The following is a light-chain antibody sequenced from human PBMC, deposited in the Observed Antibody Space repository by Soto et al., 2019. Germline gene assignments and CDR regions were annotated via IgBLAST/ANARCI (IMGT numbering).Light chain of an antibody. CDR2: GAS. J-gene: IGKJ4*01. Sequence: EILLTQSPGTLSLSPWERATLSCRASQSVSSSYLAWYQQKPGQAPRLLIYGASSRATGIPDRFSGSGSGTDFTLTISRLEPEDFAVYYCQQYGSSPPVTFGGGTKVDIK. CDR1: QSVSSSY. CDR3: QQYGSSPPVT. V-gene: IGKV3-20*01.